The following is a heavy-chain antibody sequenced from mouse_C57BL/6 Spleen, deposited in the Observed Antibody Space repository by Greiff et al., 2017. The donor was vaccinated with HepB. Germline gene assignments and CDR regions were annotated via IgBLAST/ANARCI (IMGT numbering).Heavy chain of an antibody. D-gene: IGHD1-1*01. Sequence: EVNVVESGGGLVKPGGSLKLSCAASGFTFSSYAMSWVRQTPEKRLEWVATISDGGSYTYYPDNVKGRFTISRDNAKNNLYLQMSHLKSEDTAMYYCARGSRYYFDYWGQGTTLTVSS. V-gene: IGHV5-4*03. CDR2: ISDGGSYT. CDR3: ARGSRYYFDY. CDR1: GFTFSSYA. J-gene: IGHJ2*01.